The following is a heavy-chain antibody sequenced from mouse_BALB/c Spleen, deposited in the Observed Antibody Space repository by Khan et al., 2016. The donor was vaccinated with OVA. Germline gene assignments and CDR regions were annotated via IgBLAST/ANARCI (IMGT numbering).Heavy chain of an antibody. J-gene: IGHJ4*01. Sequence: EVELVESGGDLVKPGGSLKLSCAASGCIFSSYCMSWVRQTPDKRLEWVATISRGGTYTYYPDSVKGRFTISRDNAKNTLSLQMSSLKSEDTAMYYCTRFITTTTGDYYAMDYWGQGTSVTVSS. CDR3: TRFITTTTGDYYAMDY. V-gene: IGHV5-6*01. D-gene: IGHD1-2*01. CDR1: GCIFSSYC. CDR2: ISRGGTYT.